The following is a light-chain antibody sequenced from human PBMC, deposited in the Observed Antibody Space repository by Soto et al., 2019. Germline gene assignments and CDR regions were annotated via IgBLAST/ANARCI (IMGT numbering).Light chain of an antibody. V-gene: IGLV2-14*01. CDR2: EVT. CDR1: SSDVGGYNY. Sequence: QSALAQPASVSGSPGQSITISCTGTSSDVGGYNYVSWYQQHPGKAPKLMIYEVTNRPSGFSDRFSGSKSGNTASLTISGLQAEDEAYYYCSSYTSSNIVVFGGGTKVTVL. CDR3: SSYTSSNIVV. J-gene: IGLJ2*01.